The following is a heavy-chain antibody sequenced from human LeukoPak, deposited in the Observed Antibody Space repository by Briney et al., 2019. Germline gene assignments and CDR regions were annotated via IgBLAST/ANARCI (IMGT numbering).Heavy chain of an antibody. Sequence: PGGSLRLSCAASGFTFSSYWMSWVRQAPGKGLEWMANIKQDGSEKYYVDSVKGRFTISRDNAKNSLYLQMNSLRAEDTAVYYCARDIVVVVAATYYFDYWGQGTLVTVSS. J-gene: IGHJ4*02. D-gene: IGHD2-15*01. CDR1: GFTFSSYW. CDR3: ARDIVVVVAATYYFDY. CDR2: IKQDGSEK. V-gene: IGHV3-7*01.